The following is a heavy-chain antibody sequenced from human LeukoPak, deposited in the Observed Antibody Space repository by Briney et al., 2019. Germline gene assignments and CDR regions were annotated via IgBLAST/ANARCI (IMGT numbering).Heavy chain of an antibody. CDR2: ISCSSRYI. J-gene: IGHJ4*02. Sequence: GGSLRLSCAASGFTFSSYSMNWVRQAPGNGLEWVSSISCSSRYIYYADSVKGRFTISRDNAKNSLYLQMNRLRAEDTAVYYGARDRTNYYDSSGYWDYWGQGTLVTVSS. CDR3: ARDRTNYYDSSGYWDY. V-gene: IGHV3-21*01. D-gene: IGHD3-22*01. CDR1: GFTFSSYS.